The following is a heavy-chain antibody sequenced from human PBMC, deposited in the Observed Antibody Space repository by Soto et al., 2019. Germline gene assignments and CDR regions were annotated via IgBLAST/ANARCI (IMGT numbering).Heavy chain of an antibody. V-gene: IGHV1-18*01. CDR1: GYTFTSYG. D-gene: IGHD3-22*01. CDR2: ISAYNGNT. J-gene: IGHJ4*02. CDR3: ARDGPEYYYDSSRSGPLAY. Sequence: ASVKVSCKASGYTFTSYGISWVRQAPGQGLEWMGWISAYNGNTNYAQKLQGRVTMTTDTSTSAAYMELRSLRSDDTAVYYCARDGPEYYYDSSRSGPLAYWGQGTLVTVSS.